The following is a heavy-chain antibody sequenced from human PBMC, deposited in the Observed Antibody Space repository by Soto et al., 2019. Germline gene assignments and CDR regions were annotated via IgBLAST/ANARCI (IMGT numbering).Heavy chain of an antibody. CDR2: IYWDDDK. CDR1: GFSLSSTRVA. Sequence: QITLKESGPTLVKPTQTLTLTCTFSGFSLSSTRVAVGWIRQPLGKALEWLALIYWDDDKRYSPFLKSRLTITKDTSKNQVVLTMTTMDPVDTATYYCAHNVVAGLGYYFDYWGQGTLVTVSS. J-gene: IGHJ4*02. D-gene: IGHD6-19*01. CDR3: AHNVVAGLGYYFDY. V-gene: IGHV2-5*02.